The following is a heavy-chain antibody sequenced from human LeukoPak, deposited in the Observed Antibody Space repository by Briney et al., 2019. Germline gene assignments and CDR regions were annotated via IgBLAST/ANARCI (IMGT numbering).Heavy chain of an antibody. CDR3: ASVYYYDSSGYSSFDY. V-gene: IGHV3-23*01. J-gene: IGHJ4*02. D-gene: IGHD3-22*01. Sequence: GGSLRLSCAASGFTFSSYAMSWVRQAPGKGLEWVSAISGSGGSTYYADSVKGRFTISRDNSKNTLYLQMSSLRAEDTAVYYCASVYYYDSSGYSSFDYWGQGTLVTVSS. CDR2: ISGSGGST. CDR1: GFTFSSYA.